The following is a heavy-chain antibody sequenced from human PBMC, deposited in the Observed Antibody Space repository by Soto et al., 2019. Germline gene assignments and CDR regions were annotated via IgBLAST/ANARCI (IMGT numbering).Heavy chain of an antibody. V-gene: IGHV1-69*01. CDR3: ATGGRGYSYAPRFYLEY. J-gene: IGHJ4*02. CDR1: GAIFSSNA. CDR2: ILPIFGRT. Sequence: QVQLVQSGAEVKKPGSSVKVTCKASGAIFSSNAISWVRQAPGQGLEWMGGILPIFGRTNYAQKFQGRVTITADESTRTAYMERSSLKSEDTAVYYCATGGRGYSYAPRFYLEYWGQGTLVTVSS. D-gene: IGHD5-18*01.